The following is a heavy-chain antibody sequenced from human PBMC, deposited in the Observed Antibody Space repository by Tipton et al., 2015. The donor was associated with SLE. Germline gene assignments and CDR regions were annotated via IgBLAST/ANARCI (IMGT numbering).Heavy chain of an antibody. Sequence: SLRLSCAASGFIFSDYYMSWIRQAPGKGLEWVSYISTSGTTIYYADSVRGRFTISRDNAKKSLYLQMNRLRAEDTAVYYCASEVTMVTTHAFDIWGQGTMVTVSS. CDR1: GFIFSDYY. CDR3: ASEVTMVTTHAFDI. V-gene: IGHV3-11*04. CDR2: ISTSGTTI. J-gene: IGHJ3*02. D-gene: IGHD4-17*01.